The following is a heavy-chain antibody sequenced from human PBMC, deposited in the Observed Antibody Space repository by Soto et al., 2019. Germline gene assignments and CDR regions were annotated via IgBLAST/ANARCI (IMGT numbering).Heavy chain of an antibody. V-gene: IGHV3-23*01. CDR1: GVTFRSDV. CDR2: IRGSGGSP. J-gene: IGHJ4*02. CDR3: AKVRADYYDSSGPIDY. Sequence: PGGSLRLSCATSGVTFRSDVMSWVRQAPGTRPEWVSAIRGSGGSPYYGDSVQGRFTISRDNSKNTLYLQMNSLRAEDTAVYYCAKVRADYYDSSGPIDYWGQGTLVTVSS. D-gene: IGHD3-22*01.